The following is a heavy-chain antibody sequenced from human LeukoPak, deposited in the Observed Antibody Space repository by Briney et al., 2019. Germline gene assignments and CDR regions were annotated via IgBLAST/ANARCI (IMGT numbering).Heavy chain of an antibody. V-gene: IGHV4-31*03. Sequence: SETLCLTCTVSGGSISSGGYYWSWIRQHPGKGLEWIGYIYYSGSTYYNPSLKSRVTISVDTSKNQFSLKLSSVTAADTAVYYCARDVTHAFDIWGQGTMVTVSS. D-gene: IGHD1-14*01. CDR3: ARDVTHAFDI. CDR2: IYYSGST. CDR1: GGSISSGGYY. J-gene: IGHJ3*02.